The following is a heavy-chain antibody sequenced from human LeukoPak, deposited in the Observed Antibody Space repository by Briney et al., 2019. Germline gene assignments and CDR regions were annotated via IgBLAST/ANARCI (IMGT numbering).Heavy chain of an antibody. CDR3: ADDFGD. V-gene: IGHV4-4*07. D-gene: IGHD4-17*01. Sequence: PSDTLSLTCTVSGGSISNYYWSWIRQPAGKGLEWIGRNYTSGNTNYNPSLESRVTLSVETSKNQFSLTLTSVTAADTAVYYCADDFGDWGQGTLVTVSS. J-gene: IGHJ4*02. CDR2: NYTSGNT. CDR1: GGSISNYY.